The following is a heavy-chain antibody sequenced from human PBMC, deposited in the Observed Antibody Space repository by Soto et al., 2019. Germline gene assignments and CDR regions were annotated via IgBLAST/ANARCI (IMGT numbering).Heavy chain of an antibody. CDR2: IGGSGSNT. V-gene: IGHV3-23*01. CDR1: GFTFSNYA. J-gene: IGHJ6*02. D-gene: IGHD3-9*01. CDR3: ARVVRYFDAPYGMDV. Sequence: EGQLLESGEGLVQPGGSLKLSCAASGFTFSNYAMSWVRQAPGKGLEWVSGIGGSGSNTYYADSVKGRFTISRDNSKTTLFLQMNRLRAEDTAEYYCARVVRYFDAPYGMDVWGQGTTVTVSS.